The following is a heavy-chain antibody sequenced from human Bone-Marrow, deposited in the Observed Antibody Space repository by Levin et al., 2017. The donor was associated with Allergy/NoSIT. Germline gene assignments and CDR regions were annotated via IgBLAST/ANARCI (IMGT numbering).Heavy chain of an antibody. CDR3: ARDDSLAVAGTDY. V-gene: IGHV3-33*01. D-gene: IGHD6-19*01. CDR1: GFTFSSYG. Sequence: GGSLRLSCAASGFTFSSYGMHWVRQAPGKGLEWVAVIWYDGSNKYYADSVKGRFTISRDNSKNTLYLQMNSLRAEDTAVYYCARDDSLAVAGTDYWGQGTLVTVSS. CDR2: IWYDGSNK. J-gene: IGHJ4*02.